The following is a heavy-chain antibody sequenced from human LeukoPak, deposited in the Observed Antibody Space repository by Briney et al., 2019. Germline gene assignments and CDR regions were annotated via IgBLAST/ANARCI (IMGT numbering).Heavy chain of an antibody. CDR2: IKSKTDGGTT. J-gene: IGHJ6*03. D-gene: IGHD6-13*01. Sequence: GGSLRLSCAASGFTFSNAWMSWVRQAPGKGLEWVGRIKSKTDGGTTDYAAPVKGRFTISRDDSKNTLYLQMNSLKTEDTAVYYCTTGGAAAGPLYYYYYMDVWGKGTTVTVSS. CDR3: TTGGAAAGPLYYYYYMDV. CDR1: GFTFSNAW. V-gene: IGHV3-15*01.